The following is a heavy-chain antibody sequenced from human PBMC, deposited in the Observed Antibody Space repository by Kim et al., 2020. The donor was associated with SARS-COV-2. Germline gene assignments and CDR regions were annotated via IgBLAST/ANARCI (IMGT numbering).Heavy chain of an antibody. CDR1: GGSFSGYY. CDR2: INHSGST. V-gene: IGHV4-34*01. Sequence: SETLSLTCAVYGGSFSGYYWSWIRQPPGKGLEWIGEINHSGSTNYNPSLKSRVTISVDTSKNQFSLKLSSVTAADTAVYYCARGPAAAGREAFDIWGQGTMVTVSS. D-gene: IGHD6-13*01. CDR3: ARGPAAAGREAFDI. J-gene: IGHJ3*02.